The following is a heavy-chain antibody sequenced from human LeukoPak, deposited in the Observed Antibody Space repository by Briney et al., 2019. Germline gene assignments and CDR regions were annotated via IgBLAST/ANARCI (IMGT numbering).Heavy chain of an antibody. CDR1: GFTFSSYA. J-gene: IGHJ5*02. CDR2: ISGSGGST. Sequence: GSLRLSRAASGFTFSSYAMSWVRQAPGKGLEWVSAISGSGGSTYYADSVKGRFTISRDNSKNTLYLQMNSLRAEDTAVYYCAKSSTSSEVAAGFDPWGQGTLVTVSS. V-gene: IGHV3-23*01. CDR3: AKSSTSSEVAAGFDP. D-gene: IGHD2-15*01.